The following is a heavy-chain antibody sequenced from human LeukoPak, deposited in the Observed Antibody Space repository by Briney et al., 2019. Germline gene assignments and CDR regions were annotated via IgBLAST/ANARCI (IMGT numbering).Heavy chain of an antibody. CDR3: ARENIVVVPAAMIEVGWDRNWFDP. J-gene: IGHJ5*02. CDR2: IIPIFGTV. V-gene: IGHV1-69*01. Sequence: SVKVSCKASGGTFSSYAISWVRQAPGQGLEWMGGIIPIFGTVNYAQKFQGRVTITADESTSTAYMELSSLRSEDTAVYYCARENIVVVPAAMIEVGWDRNWFDPWGQGTLVTVSS. CDR1: GGTFSSYA. D-gene: IGHD2-2*01.